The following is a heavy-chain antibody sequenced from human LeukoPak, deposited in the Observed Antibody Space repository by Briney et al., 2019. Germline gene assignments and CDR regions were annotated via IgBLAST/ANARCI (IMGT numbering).Heavy chain of an antibody. V-gene: IGHV1-69*04. CDR2: IIPILGIA. CDR3: ARIGGIVATDNWFDP. J-gene: IGHJ5*02. D-gene: IGHD5-12*01. CDR1: RGTFSSYA. Sequence: SVKVSCKASRGTFSSYAISWVRQAPGQGLEWMGRIIPILGIANYAQKFQGRVTITADKSTSTAYMELSSLRSEDTAVYYCARIGGIVATDNWFDPWGQGTLVTVSS.